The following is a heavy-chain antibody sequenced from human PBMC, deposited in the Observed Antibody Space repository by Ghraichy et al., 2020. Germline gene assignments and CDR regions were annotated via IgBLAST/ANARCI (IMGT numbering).Heavy chain of an antibody. Sequence: ASVKVSCKASGYTFSSYGITWERPAPGHGLEWIGWISAHNGRRNYAQTFQGRVTMTTDTSTSTAVMELRSLGSDDTTIYYCARDVWDHYYYDMSSYYYRPIDYWRKGTLVTVSS. CDR1: GYTFSSYG. D-gene: IGHD3-22*01. CDR3: ARDVWDHYYYDMSSYYYRPIDY. V-gene: IGHV1-18*04. CDR2: ISAHNGRR. J-gene: IGHJ4*02.